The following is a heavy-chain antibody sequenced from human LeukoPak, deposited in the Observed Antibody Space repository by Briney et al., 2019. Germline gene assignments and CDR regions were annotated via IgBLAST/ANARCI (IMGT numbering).Heavy chain of an antibody. Sequence: NPSETLSLTFTVSAGSISGYYWSWIRQPPGKGLEWIAYIYYSGSTNYNPSLKSRVTISVDTSKNQFSLKLTSVTAADTAVYYCARDRPGDSSLDYWGQGTLVTVSS. V-gene: IGHV4-59*01. J-gene: IGHJ4*02. CDR3: ARDRPGDSSLDY. CDR2: IYYSGST. D-gene: IGHD6-13*01. CDR1: AGSISGYY.